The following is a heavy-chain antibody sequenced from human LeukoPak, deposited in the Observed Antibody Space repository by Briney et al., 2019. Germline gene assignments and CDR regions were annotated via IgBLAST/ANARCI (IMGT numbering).Heavy chain of an antibody. V-gene: IGHV1-46*01. CDR3: ARGQFYDSSGYPHDAFDF. D-gene: IGHD3-22*01. Sequence: ASVKVSCKASGYTFTGYYMHWVRQAPGQGLEWMGIINPSGGSTSYAQKFQGRVTMTRDMSTSTVYMELSSLRSEDTAVYYCARGQFYDSSGYPHDAFDFWGRGTTVTVSS. CDR2: INPSGGST. J-gene: IGHJ3*01. CDR1: GYTFTGYY.